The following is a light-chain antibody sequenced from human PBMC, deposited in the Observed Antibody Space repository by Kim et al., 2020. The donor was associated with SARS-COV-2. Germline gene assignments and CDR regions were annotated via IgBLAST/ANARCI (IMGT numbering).Light chain of an antibody. CDR2: QDT. J-gene: IGLJ2*01. CDR3: QAWDSSTVV. V-gene: IGLV3-1*01. Sequence: LSPGQPALFTSSGGTWEDKSAGWYRQKPGRSPVLVIFQDTKRPSGIPERFSGSDSGNTATLTISGTPAMDEADYYCQAWDSSTVVFGGGTQLTVL. CDR1: TWEDKS.